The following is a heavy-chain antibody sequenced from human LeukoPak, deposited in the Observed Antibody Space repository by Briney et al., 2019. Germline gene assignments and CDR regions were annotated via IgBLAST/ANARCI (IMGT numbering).Heavy chain of an antibody. Sequence: SETLSLTCTVSGGSISSYYWSWIRQPPGKGLEWIGYIYYSGSTNYNPSLKSRVTISVDTSKNQFSLKLSSVTAADTAVYYCARHAYRSYFDYWGQGTLATVSS. D-gene: IGHD4-11*01. CDR2: IYYSGST. J-gene: IGHJ4*02. CDR3: ARHAYRSYFDY. V-gene: IGHV4-59*08. CDR1: GGSISSYY.